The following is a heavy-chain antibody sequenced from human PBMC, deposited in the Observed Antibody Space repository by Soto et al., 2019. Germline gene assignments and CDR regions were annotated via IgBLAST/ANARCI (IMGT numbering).Heavy chain of an antibody. CDR3: ARVVYYYDSSGYYVDY. Sequence: GGSLRLSCAASGFTFSDYYMSWIRQAPGKGLEWVSYISSSSSYTNYADSVKGRFTISRDNAKNSLYLQMNSLRAEDTAVYYCARVVYYYDSSGYYVDYWGQGTLVTVSS. J-gene: IGHJ4*02. V-gene: IGHV3-11*06. D-gene: IGHD3-22*01. CDR2: ISSSSSYT. CDR1: GFTFSDYY.